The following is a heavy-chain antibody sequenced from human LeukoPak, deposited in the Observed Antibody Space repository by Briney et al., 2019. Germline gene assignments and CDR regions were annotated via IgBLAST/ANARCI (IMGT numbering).Heavy chain of an antibody. J-gene: IGHJ5*02. CDR1: GYTFTGYY. V-gene: IGHV1-2*02. CDR3: AREGNSRPLNWFDP. D-gene: IGHD4-23*01. Sequence: GASVKVSCKASGYTFTGYYMHWVRQAPGQGLEWMGWTNPNSGGTNYAQKFQGRVTMTRDTSISTAYMELSRLRSDDTAVYYCAREGNSRPLNWFDPWGQGTLVTVSS. CDR2: TNPNSGGT.